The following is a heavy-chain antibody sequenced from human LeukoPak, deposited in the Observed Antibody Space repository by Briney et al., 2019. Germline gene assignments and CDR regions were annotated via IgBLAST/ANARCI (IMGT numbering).Heavy chain of an antibody. J-gene: IGHJ4*02. D-gene: IGHD3-22*01. CDR1: GGSINNFY. Sequence: SETLSLTCTVSGGSINNFYWSWIRQPPVMGLEWIGYIHYSGRTNYNPSFKSRVTISLDKSKSQFSLKLTSVTAADTAVYYCARGAYDSSGYHYYFDYWGQGTLVTVSS. CDR3: ARGAYDSSGYHYYFDY. CDR2: IHYSGRT. V-gene: IGHV4-59*01.